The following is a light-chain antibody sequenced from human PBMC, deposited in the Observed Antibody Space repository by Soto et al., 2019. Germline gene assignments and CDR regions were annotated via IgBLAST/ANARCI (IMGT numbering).Light chain of an antibody. CDR2: TNN. CDR1: SSNIGSND. Sequence: QYVLTQPPSVSGTPGQRVTISCSGSSSNIGSNDVYWYHQYPGTAPKLLINTNNQRPSGVPDRFSGSKSGTSASLAISGLRSEDEADYYCASWDDSLSSWVFGRGTKLTVL. CDR3: ASWDDSLSSWV. V-gene: IGLV1-47*01. J-gene: IGLJ3*02.